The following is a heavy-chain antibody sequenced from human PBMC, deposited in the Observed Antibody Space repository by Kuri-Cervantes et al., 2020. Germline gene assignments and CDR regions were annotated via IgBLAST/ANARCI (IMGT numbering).Heavy chain of an antibody. Sequence: GGSLRLSCAASGFTFSDYYMSWLRQAPGEGLEWVSYISSRGTTIYYADSVKGRFTIARENDRNSLYLQMNSLRAEDTAVYYCARDRFYFYDSSRYYGDAFDFWGEGTTVTVSS. CDR2: ISSRGTTI. CDR3: ARDRFYFYDSSRYYGDAFDF. V-gene: IGHV3-11*01. J-gene: IGHJ3*01. D-gene: IGHD3-22*01. CDR1: GFTFSDYY.